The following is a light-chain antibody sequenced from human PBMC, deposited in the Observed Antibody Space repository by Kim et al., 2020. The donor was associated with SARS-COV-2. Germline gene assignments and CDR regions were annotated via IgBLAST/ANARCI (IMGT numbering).Light chain of an antibody. CDR2: DVI. V-gene: IGLV2-14*03. J-gene: IGLJ1*01. Sequence: QSALTQPASVSGSPGQSITISCAGTSSDIGGYNYVSWYQQHPGKAPKLMIYDVINRPSGISDRFSGSKSGNTASLTISGLQAEDEADYYCTSYTGSSSPYVFGTGTKVTVL. CDR3: TSYTGSSSPYV. CDR1: SSDIGGYNY.